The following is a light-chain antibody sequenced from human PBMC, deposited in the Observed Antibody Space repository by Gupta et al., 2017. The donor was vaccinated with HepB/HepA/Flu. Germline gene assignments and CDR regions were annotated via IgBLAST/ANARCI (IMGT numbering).Light chain of an antibody. Sequence: DIQMTQSPSTLSASAGDTVTITCRASQSIGDWLAWYQQKPGKAPNLLISKASNLETGVPSRFRGSGSGTEFTLTISSLQPDDFAIYYCQQYVSYSTFGQGTKVQIK. CDR2: KAS. V-gene: IGKV1-5*03. J-gene: IGKJ1*01. CDR3: QQYVSYST. CDR1: QSIGDW.